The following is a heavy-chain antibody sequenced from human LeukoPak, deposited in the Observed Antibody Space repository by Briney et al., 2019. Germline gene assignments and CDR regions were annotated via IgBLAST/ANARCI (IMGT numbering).Heavy chain of an antibody. J-gene: IGHJ6*03. CDR2: INHSGST. D-gene: IGHD3-10*01. CDR1: GGSISGYY. V-gene: IGHV4-34*01. Sequence: SETLSLTCTVSGGSISGYYWSWIRQPPGKGLEWIGEINHSGSTNYNPSLKSRVTISVDTSKNQFSLKLSSVTAADTAVYYCARGLSFDYMDVWGKGTTVTVSS. CDR3: ARGLSFDYMDV.